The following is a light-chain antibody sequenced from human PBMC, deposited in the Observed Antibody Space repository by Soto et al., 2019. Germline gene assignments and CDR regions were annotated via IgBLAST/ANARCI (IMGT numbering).Light chain of an antibody. CDR1: QSVITY. CDR2: AAS. J-gene: IGKJ4*01. V-gene: IGKV3-11*01. CDR3: QQRRNWPPLT. Sequence: EIVLTQSPATLSLSPGERATLSCRASQSVITYLAWYQQKPGQAPRLLSYAASNRATGIPARFSGSGSGTDFTLTSSSLEPENFAVYDCQQRRNWPPLTFGGGTKVEI.